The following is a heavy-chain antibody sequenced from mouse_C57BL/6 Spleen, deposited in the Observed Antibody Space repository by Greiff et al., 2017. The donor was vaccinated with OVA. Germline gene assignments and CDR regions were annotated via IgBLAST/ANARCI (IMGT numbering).Heavy chain of an antibody. CDR1: GYTFTSYW. CDR3: ARSDYGKEYFDV. V-gene: IGHV1-53*01. J-gene: IGHJ1*03. CDR2: INPSNGGT. D-gene: IGHD2-1*01. Sequence: VQLQQPGTELVKPGASVKLSCTASGYTFTSYWMHWVKQRPGQGLEWIGNINPSNGGTNYNEKFKSKATLTVDKSSSTAYMQLSSLTSEDSAVYYCARSDYGKEYFDVWGTGTTVTVSS.